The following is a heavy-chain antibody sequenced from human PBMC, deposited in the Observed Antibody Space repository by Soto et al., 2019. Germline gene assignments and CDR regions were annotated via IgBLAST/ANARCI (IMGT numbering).Heavy chain of an antibody. CDR3: ARALYSSFPRYYYYGMDV. J-gene: IGHJ6*02. D-gene: IGHD4-4*01. CDR2: IYHSGST. Sequence: SETLSLTCAVSGGSISSSNWWSWVRQPPGKGLEWIGEIYHSGSTNYNPSLKSRVTISVDTSKNQFSLKLSSVTAADTAVYYCARALYSSFPRYYYYGMDVWGQGTTVTVSS. V-gene: IGHV4-4*02. CDR1: GGSISSSNW.